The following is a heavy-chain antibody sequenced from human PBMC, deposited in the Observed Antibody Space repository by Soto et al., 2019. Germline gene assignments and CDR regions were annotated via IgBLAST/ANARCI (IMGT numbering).Heavy chain of an antibody. V-gene: IGHV3-11*01. Sequence: QMQLVESGGGLVKPGGSLRLSCAASGFIFSDYYMTWIRQAPGKGLEWVSHISSGGTTIYYADSVKGRFTISRDNAEKSLYLQMNSLRAEDTALYFCARDQGDIGVETAGSFMDVWGLGTTVTVPS. J-gene: IGHJ6*02. D-gene: IGHD2-2*01. CDR3: ARDQGDIGVETAGSFMDV. CDR1: GFIFSDYY. CDR2: ISSGGTTI.